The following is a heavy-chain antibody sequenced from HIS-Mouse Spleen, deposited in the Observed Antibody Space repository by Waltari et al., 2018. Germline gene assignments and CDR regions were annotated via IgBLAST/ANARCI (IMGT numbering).Heavy chain of an antibody. CDR1: GFTFSSYG. CDR3: AKDKHHAFDY. J-gene: IGHJ4*02. Sequence: QVQLVESGGGVVQPGRSLRPSCAACGFTFSSYGMHWVRQAPGKGLEWVAVISYDGSNKYYADSVKGRFTISRDNSKNTLYLQMNSLRAEDTAVYYCAKDKHHAFDYWGQGTLVTVSS. V-gene: IGHV3-30*18. CDR2: ISYDGSNK.